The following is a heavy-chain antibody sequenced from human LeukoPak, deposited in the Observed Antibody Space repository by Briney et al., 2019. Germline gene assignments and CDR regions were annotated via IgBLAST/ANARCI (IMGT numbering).Heavy chain of an antibody. D-gene: IGHD5-18*01. V-gene: IGHV4-59*11. CDR1: GGSISSHY. J-gene: IGHJ4*02. CDR3: ATIKRGNIFGYFDF. Sequence: SETLSLTCTVSGGSISSHYWSWIRQPPRKGLEWIGYLYDYGRTKHNPSLNSRLTLSADTSKNQFSLRLSSVTAADTAVYFCATIKRGNIFGYFDFWGQGILVAVSS. CDR2: LYDYGRT.